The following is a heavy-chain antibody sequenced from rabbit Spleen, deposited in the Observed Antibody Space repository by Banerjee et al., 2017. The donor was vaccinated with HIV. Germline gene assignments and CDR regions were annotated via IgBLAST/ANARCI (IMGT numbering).Heavy chain of an antibody. CDR2: IYAGSSGST. Sequence: QEQLEESGGDLVKPEGSLTLTCTASGFSFSSSYWICWVRQAPGKGLEWIACIYAGSSGSTYYASWVNGRFTISKTSSTTVTLQMASLTAADTATYFCARAGYAGYGYANFRDYYGMDLWGQGTLVTVS. CDR1: GFSFSSSYW. D-gene: IGHD6-1*01. CDR3: ARAGYAGYGYANFRDYYGMDL. J-gene: IGHJ6*01. V-gene: IGHV1S45*01.